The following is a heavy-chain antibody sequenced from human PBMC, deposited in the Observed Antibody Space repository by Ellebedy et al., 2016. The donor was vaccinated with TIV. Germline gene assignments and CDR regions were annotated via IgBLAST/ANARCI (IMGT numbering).Heavy chain of an antibody. V-gene: IGHV3-48*04. J-gene: IGHJ4*02. Sequence: GESLKISCAASGFTFSDYGMNWVRQAPGKGLEWLSYFSSRGSATYYADSVKGRFTISRDNAKNSLYLQMDSLRAEDTAVYYCARRIVGTNPGDYWGQGTLVTVSS. CDR3: ARRIVGTNPGDY. D-gene: IGHD1-26*01. CDR1: GFTFSDYG. CDR2: FSSRGSAT.